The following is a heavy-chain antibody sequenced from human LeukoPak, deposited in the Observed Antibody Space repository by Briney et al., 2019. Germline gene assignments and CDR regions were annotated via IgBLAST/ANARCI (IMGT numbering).Heavy chain of an antibody. CDR1: GFTFSSYA. CDR2: ISGSGGST. V-gene: IGHV3-23*01. Sequence: GGTLRLSCAASGFTFSSYAMSWVRQAPGKGLEWVSAISGSGGSTYYADSVKGRFTISRDNSKNTLYLQMNSLRAEDTAIYYCASLYSSGWYSLHWGQGTLVTVSS. CDR3: ASLYSSGWYSLH. J-gene: IGHJ4*02. D-gene: IGHD6-19*01.